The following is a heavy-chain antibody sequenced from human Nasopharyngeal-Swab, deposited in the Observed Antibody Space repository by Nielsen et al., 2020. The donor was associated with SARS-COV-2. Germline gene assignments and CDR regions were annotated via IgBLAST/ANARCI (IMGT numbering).Heavy chain of an antibody. D-gene: IGHD5-18*01. CDR1: GFSFSNYG. CDR2: ISGSGGGT. J-gene: IGHJ6*02. Sequence: GEFLKISCAASGFSFSNYGMSWVRQAPGKGLEWVSSISGSGGGTQYADSVKGRFTISRDNSKNTLLLQMNSLRAEDTAVYYCAFVDTTLLGYYYSGMDVWGQGTTVTVSS. V-gene: IGHV3-23*01. CDR3: AFVDTTLLGYYYSGMDV.